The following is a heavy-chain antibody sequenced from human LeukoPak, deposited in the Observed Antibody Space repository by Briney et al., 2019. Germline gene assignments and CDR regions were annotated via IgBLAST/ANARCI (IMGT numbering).Heavy chain of an antibody. CDR3: ARRGYDILTGYSDY. V-gene: IGHV7-4-1*02. CDR2: INTNTGNP. J-gene: IGHJ4*02. CDR1: GYTFTSYA. D-gene: IGHD3-9*01. Sequence: GASVKVSCKASGYTFTSYAMNWVRQAPGQGLEWMGWINTNTGNPTYAQGFTGRFVFSLDTSVSTAYLQISSLKAEDTAMYYCARRGYDILTGYSDYWGQGTLVTVSS.